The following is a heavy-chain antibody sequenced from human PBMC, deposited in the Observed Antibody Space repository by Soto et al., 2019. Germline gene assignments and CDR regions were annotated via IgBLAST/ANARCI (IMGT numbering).Heavy chain of an antibody. Sequence: SETLSLTCTVSGGSISSGDYYWSWIRQPPGKGLEWIGYIYYSGSTYYNPSLKSRVTISVDTSKNQFSLKLSSVTAADTAVYYCASLSYGRLISFDYWGQGTLVTGLL. D-gene: IGHD5-18*01. CDR3: ASLSYGRLISFDY. CDR2: IYYSGST. V-gene: IGHV4-30-4*01. J-gene: IGHJ4*02. CDR1: GGSISSGDYY.